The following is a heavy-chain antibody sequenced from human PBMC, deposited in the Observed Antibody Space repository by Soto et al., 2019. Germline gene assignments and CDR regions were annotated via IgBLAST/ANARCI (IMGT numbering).Heavy chain of an antibody. CDR2: ISTNSGNT. CDR3: ARTYNWNSEGFDH. Sequence: QVQLEQSGAEVKEPGASVKVSCKASGYPFGTYAITWVRQAPGQGLEWVGWISTNSGNTYYAQNFQGRVTLTTDTSTTTAYMESMSLTSDDTAIYYCARTYNWNSEGFDHWGQGTLVTVST. CDR1: GYPFGTYA. J-gene: IGHJ4*02. V-gene: IGHV1-18*04. D-gene: IGHD1-7*01.